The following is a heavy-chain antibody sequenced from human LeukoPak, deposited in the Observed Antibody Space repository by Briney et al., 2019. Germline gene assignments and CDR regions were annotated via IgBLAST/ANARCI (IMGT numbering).Heavy chain of an antibody. CDR1: GGSFSGYY. D-gene: IGHD3-3*01. V-gene: IGHV4-34*01. CDR2: INHSGST. CDR3: ARVESSITIFGVVTLGAFDI. J-gene: IGHJ3*02. Sequence: PSETLSLTCAVYGGSFSGYYWSWIRQPPGKGLEWIGEINHSGSTNYNPSLKSRVTISVDTSKNQFSLKLSSVTAADTAVYYCARVESSITIFGVVTLGAFDIWGQGTMVTVSS.